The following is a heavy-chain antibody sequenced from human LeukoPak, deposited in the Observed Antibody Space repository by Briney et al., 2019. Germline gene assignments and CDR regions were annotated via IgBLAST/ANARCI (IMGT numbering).Heavy chain of an antibody. CDR2: IYYSGNT. Sequence: PSETLSLTCTVSGGSLSSSSYYWGWIRQPPGKGLEWIGSIYYSGNTYYNLSLKSRVTISVDTSKNQFSLKLSSVTAADTAVYYCARGTQGKGSGWYRPNYWGQGTLVTVSS. CDR1: GGSLSSSSYY. V-gene: IGHV4-39*07. CDR3: ARGTQGKGSGWYRPNY. J-gene: IGHJ4*02. D-gene: IGHD6-19*01.